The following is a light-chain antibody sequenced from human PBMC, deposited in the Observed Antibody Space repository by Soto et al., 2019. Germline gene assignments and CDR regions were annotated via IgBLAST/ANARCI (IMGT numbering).Light chain of an antibody. CDR3: AAWDDSLNVVL. V-gene: IGLV1-44*01. CDR1: RSNIGSNT. CDR2: DTN. Sequence: QSVLTQPPSASGTPGQRVTISCSGSRSNIGSNTVNWYQQLPGTAPKLLIYDTNQRPSGVPDRFSGSNSGTSASLAISGLQSEDEADYYCAAWDDSLNVVLFSGGTKVTVL. J-gene: IGLJ2*01.